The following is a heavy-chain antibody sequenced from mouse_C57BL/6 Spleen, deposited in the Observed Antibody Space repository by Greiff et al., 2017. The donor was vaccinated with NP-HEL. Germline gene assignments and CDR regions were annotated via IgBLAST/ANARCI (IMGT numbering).Heavy chain of an antibody. CDR3: ARDRGQLFYYAMDY. D-gene: IGHD3-3*01. CDR2: IYDSATI. CDR1: GISITTGNYR. J-gene: IGHJ4*01. V-gene: IGHV3-5*01. Sequence: EVKLVESGPGLVKPSQSVFLSCTVTGISITTGNYRWSWIRQFPGNKLEWIGYIYDSATITYNPSLTSRTTITADTTKNQFLPEMNSMTAEDTATYYCARDRGQLFYYAMDYWGQGTSVTVSS.